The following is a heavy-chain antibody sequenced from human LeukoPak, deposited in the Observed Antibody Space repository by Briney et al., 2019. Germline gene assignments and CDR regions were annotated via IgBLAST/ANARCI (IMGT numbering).Heavy chain of an antibody. V-gene: IGHV3-30*03. CDR2: ISYDGSNK. CDR1: GFTFSSYG. D-gene: IGHD3-10*01. CDR3: VPLVRGVTAFDY. J-gene: IGHJ4*02. Sequence: GRSLRLSCAASGFTFSSYGMHWVRQAPGKGLEWVAVISYDGSNKYYADSVKGRFTISRDNSKNTLYLQMNSLRAEDTAVYYCVPLVRGVTAFDYWGQGTLVTVSS.